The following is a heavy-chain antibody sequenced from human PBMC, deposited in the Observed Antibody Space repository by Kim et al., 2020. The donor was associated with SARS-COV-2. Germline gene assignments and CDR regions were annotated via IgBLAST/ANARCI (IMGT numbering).Heavy chain of an antibody. CDR3: AREDLVGATEGLDC. J-gene: IGHJ4*02. Sequence: GGSLRLSCAASGFPFLLSFLPWVLQAPGNVLEWVAVIWYDGSNKYYADSVKGRFTISRDNSKNTLYLQMNSLRAEDTAVYYCAREDLVGATEGLDCWGQGTLFTVSS. CDR2: IWYDGSNK. D-gene: IGHD1-26*01. CDR1: GFPFLLSF. V-gene: IGHV3-33*01.